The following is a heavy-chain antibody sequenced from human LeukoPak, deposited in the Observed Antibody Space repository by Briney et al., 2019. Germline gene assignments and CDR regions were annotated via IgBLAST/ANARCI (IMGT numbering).Heavy chain of an antibody. J-gene: IGHJ5*02. CDR1: GDSISSFY. CDR2: ISYSGST. Sequence: SETLSPTSTVSGDSISSFYWSWIRQPPGKRPEGIGYISYSGSTEYNPSLRSRVTISVDTSKNQLSLKLSSVTAADTAVYYCARGGASSNWFDPWGQGTLVTVSS. CDR3: ARGGASSNWFDP. V-gene: IGHV4-59*01. D-gene: IGHD4/OR15-4a*01.